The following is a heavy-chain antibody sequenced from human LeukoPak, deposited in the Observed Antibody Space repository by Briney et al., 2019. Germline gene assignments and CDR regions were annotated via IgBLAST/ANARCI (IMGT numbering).Heavy chain of an antibody. CDR1: GFTFSSYE. CDR3: ARSPYSGSYGYFDY. CDR2: ISSSGSTI. D-gene: IGHD1-26*01. Sequence: GESLRLSCAASGFTFSSYEMNWVRQAPGKGLEWVSYISSSGSTIYYADSVKGRFTISRDNAKNSLYLQMNSLRAEDTAVYYCARSPYSGSYGYFDYWGQGTLVTVSS. J-gene: IGHJ4*02. V-gene: IGHV3-48*03.